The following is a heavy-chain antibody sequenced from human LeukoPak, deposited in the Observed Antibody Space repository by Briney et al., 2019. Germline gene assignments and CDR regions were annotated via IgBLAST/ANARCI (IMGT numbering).Heavy chain of an antibody. D-gene: IGHD3-10*01. CDR3: ARLLVRGVLDY. CDR1: GGSFTSYY. Sequence: PSETLSRTRTVSGGSFTSYYWTWIRQPPGEGLEYIGYVYTSGSTNYNPSLKSRVTISVDTSKNQFSLRLSSVTAADTGVYYCARLLVRGVLDYWGQGTLFTVSS. V-gene: IGHV4-4*08. CDR2: VYTSGST. J-gene: IGHJ4*02.